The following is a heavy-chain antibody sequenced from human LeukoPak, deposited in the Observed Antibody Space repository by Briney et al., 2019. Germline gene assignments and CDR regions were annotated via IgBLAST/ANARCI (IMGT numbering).Heavy chain of an antibody. CDR1: GFTFSSYG. CDR3: AKEGNYYDSSGYVSGRETDAFDI. J-gene: IGHJ3*02. CDR2: IRYDGSNK. V-gene: IGHV3-30*02. D-gene: IGHD3-22*01. Sequence: GGSLRLSCAASGFTFSSYGMHWVRQAPGKGLEWVAFIRYDGSNKYYADSVKGRFTISRDNSKNTLYLQMNSLRAEDTAVYYCAKEGNYYDSSGYVSGRETDAFDIWGQGTMVTVSS.